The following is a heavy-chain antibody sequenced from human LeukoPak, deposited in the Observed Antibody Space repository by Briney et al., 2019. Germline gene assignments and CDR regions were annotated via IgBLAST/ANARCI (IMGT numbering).Heavy chain of an antibody. D-gene: IGHD2-2*01. Sequence: GGSLRLSCATSGFTLSSYWMTWIRQAPGKGLEWVASINEDGSQKDYVDSLRGRFTVSRDNAKNSLFLHMNSLRAEDTAVYYCARDSYCSSTSCLGYWGQGTLVTVSS. CDR2: INEDGSQK. J-gene: IGHJ4*02. CDR3: ARDSYCSSTSCLGY. V-gene: IGHV3-7*01. CDR1: GFTLSSYW.